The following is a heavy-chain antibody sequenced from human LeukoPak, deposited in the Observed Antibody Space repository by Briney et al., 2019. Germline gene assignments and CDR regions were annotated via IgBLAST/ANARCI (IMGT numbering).Heavy chain of an antibody. Sequence: PGGSLRLSCAASGFTFSSYAMSWVRQAPGKGLEWVSAISGSGGSTYYADSVKGRFTISRDNSKNTLYLQMNSLRAEDTAVYYCAKDARLEWLLHLDAFDIWGQGTMVTVSS. CDR2: ISGSGGST. V-gene: IGHV3-23*01. D-gene: IGHD3-3*01. J-gene: IGHJ3*02. CDR1: GFTFSSYA. CDR3: AKDARLEWLLHLDAFDI.